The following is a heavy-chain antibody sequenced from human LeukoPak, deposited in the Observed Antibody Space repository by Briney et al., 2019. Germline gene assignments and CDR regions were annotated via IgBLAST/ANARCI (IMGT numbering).Heavy chain of an antibody. CDR3: ARAPAAADHYFGY. CDR1: GGSISSYY. CDR2: IYYSGST. D-gene: IGHD6-13*01. J-gene: IGHJ4*02. V-gene: IGHV4-59*01. Sequence: SETLSLTCTVSGGSISSYYWSWIRQPPGKGLEWIGYIYYSGSTNYNPSLKSRVTISVDTSKNQFSLKLSSVTAADTAVYYCARAPAAADHYFGYWGQGTLVTVSS.